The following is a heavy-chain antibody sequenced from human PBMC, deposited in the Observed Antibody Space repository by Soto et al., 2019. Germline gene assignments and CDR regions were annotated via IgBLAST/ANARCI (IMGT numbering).Heavy chain of an antibody. J-gene: IGHJ1*01. D-gene: IGHD6-13*01. V-gene: IGHV3-9*01. Sequence: SLRLSCAASVFTFEKHAMHWVRQVPGKGLEWVAGINWNSEKIGYADSVKGRFTISRDNARNSLYLQVNSLRPEDTALYFCAKDSDSSWSEDFRYWGQGTLVTVSS. CDR2: INWNSEKI. CDR3: AKDSDSSWSEDFRY. CDR1: VFTFEKHA.